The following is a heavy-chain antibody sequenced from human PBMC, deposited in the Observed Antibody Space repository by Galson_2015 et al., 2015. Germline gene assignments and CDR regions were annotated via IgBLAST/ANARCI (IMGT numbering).Heavy chain of an antibody. CDR3: ARADCASTSCYMDV. Sequence: SVKVSCKASGYTFTSYGISWVRQAPGQGLEWMGWISAYNGNTNYAQKLQGRVTITADKSTNTVYMELSSLRSEDTAVYYCARADCASTSCYMDVWGKGTTVTVSS. D-gene: IGHD2-2*01. V-gene: IGHV1-18*01. CDR1: GYTFTSYG. J-gene: IGHJ6*03. CDR2: ISAYNGNT.